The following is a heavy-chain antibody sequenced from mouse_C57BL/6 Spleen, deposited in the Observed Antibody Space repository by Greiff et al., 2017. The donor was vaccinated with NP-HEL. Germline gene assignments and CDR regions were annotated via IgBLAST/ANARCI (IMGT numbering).Heavy chain of an antibody. V-gene: IGHV14-1*01. Sequence: VQLQQSGAELVRPGASVKLSCTASGFNIKDYYMHWVKQRPEQGLEWIGRIDPEDGDTEYAPKFQGKATMTADTSSNTAYLQLSSLTSEDTAVYYCTTSDYGSSYYCDYWGQGTTLTVSS. J-gene: IGHJ2*01. CDR2: IDPEDGDT. CDR3: TTSDYGSSYYCDY. D-gene: IGHD1-1*01. CDR1: GFNIKDYY.